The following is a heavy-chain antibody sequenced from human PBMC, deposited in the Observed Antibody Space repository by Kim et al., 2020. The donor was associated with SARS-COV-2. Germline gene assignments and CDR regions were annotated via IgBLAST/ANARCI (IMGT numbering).Heavy chain of an antibody. CDR1: GYTFTSYG. J-gene: IGHJ4*02. V-gene: IGHV1-18*01. CDR2: ISAYNGNT. CDR3: ARVKLSTYSSGWHDLDY. D-gene: IGHD6-19*01. Sequence: ASVKVSCKASGYTFTSYGISWVRQAPGQGLEWMGWISAYNGNTNYAQKLQGRVTMTTDTSTSTAYMELRSLRSDDTAVYYCARVKLSTYSSGWHDLDYWGQGTLVTVSS.